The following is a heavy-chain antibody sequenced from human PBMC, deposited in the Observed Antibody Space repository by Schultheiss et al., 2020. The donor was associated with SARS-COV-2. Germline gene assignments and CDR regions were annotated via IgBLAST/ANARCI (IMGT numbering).Heavy chain of an antibody. CDR3: VKDYTIAVAGHNAFDI. J-gene: IGHJ3*02. D-gene: IGHD6-19*01. CDR1: GFTFSSYA. CDR2: ISSNGGST. V-gene: IGHV3-64D*06. Sequence: GSLRLSCSASGFTFSSYAMHWVRQAPGKGLEYVSAISSNGGSTYYADSVKGRFTISRDNSKNTLYLQMSSLRAEDTAVYYCVKDYTIAVAGHNAFDIWGQGTMVTVSS.